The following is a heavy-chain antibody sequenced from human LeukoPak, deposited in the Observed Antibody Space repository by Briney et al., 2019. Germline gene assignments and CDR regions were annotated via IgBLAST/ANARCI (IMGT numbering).Heavy chain of an antibody. CDR2: IYYSGRT. CDR3: ARGPNRYYFDY. J-gene: IGHJ4*02. Sequence: SETLSLTCTVSGGSISSYYWSWIRQPPGKGLEWTGYIYYSGRTNYNPSLKSRVTISVDTSKNQFSLKLSSVTAADTAVYYCARGPNRYYFDYWGQGTLVTVSS. CDR1: GGSISSYY. V-gene: IGHV4-59*01. D-gene: IGHD2/OR15-2a*01.